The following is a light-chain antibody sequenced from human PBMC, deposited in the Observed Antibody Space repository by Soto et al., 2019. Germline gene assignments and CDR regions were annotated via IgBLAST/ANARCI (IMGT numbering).Light chain of an antibody. Sequence: QSALTQPASVSGSPGQSITISCTGTSSDVGGYNYVSWYQQHPGKAPKLMIHDVSNRPSGVSNRFSGSKSGNTASLTISGLQAEDEADYYCSSYTSSSTLYVFGTGNKLTVL. V-gene: IGLV2-14*01. CDR3: SSYTSSSTLYV. CDR1: SSDVGGYNY. CDR2: DVS. J-gene: IGLJ1*01.